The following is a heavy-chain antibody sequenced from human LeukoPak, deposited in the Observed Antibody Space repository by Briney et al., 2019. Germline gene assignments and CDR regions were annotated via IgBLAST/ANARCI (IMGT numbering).Heavy chain of an antibody. V-gene: IGHV3-48*04. J-gene: IGHJ4*02. CDR3: ARDLGDFLFDY. D-gene: IGHD2-21*02. Sequence: PGGSLRLSCAASGFTFSTYTMIWVRQAPGKGLEWVSYISSSGSTIYYADSVKGRFTISRDNAKNSLYLQMNSLRAEDTAVYCCARDLGDFLFDYWGQGTLVTVSS. CDR1: GFTFSTYT. CDR2: ISSSGSTI.